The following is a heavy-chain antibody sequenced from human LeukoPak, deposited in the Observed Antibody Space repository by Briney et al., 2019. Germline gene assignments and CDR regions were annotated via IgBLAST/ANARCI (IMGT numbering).Heavy chain of an antibody. J-gene: IGHJ4*02. CDR3: ARRYQLLQSSYYFDY. D-gene: IGHD2-2*01. CDR2: IYPGDSDT. CDR1: GYSFTSYW. Sequence: GESLKISCKGSGYSFTSYWIGWVRQMPGKGLEWMGIIYPGDSDTRYSPSFQGQVTISADKSISTAYLQWSSLKASDTAMYYCARRYQLLQSSYYFDYWGQRTLVTVSS. V-gene: IGHV5-51*01.